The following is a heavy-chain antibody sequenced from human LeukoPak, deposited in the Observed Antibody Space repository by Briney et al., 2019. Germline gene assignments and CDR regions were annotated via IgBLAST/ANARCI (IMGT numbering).Heavy chain of an antibody. Sequence: GGSLRLSCAASGFTFSTNGMSWVRQAPGKGVEWVSAITAIGGSTYYADSVKGRFTISRDNSKNTLYLQMNSLRAEDTAVYYCARDRVVGATHYFDYWGQGTLITVSS. D-gene: IGHD1-26*01. CDR1: GFTFSTNG. V-gene: IGHV3-23*01. CDR2: ITAIGGST. J-gene: IGHJ4*02. CDR3: ARDRVVGATHYFDY.